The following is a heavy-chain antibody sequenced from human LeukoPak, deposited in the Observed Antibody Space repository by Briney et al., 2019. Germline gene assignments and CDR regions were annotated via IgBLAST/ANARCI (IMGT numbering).Heavy chain of an antibody. Sequence: GSLRLSCVASGFTFSSYAMSWVRQAPGKGLEWVSSMSGSGGSTYYADSVKGRFTISRDDSKNTLYLQMNSLRAEDTAVYYCARVRYGELDVWGQGTTVTVSS. CDR1: GFTFSSYA. CDR3: ARVRYGELDV. J-gene: IGHJ6*02. D-gene: IGHD4-17*01. V-gene: IGHV3-23*01. CDR2: MSGSGGST.